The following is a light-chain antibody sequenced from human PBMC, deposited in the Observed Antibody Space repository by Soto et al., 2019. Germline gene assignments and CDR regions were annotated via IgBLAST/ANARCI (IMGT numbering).Light chain of an antibody. CDR1: QNISSY. J-gene: IGKJ4*01. V-gene: IGKV1-39*01. CDR2: AAS. CDR3: QQRYSTPLT. Sequence: DIQMTQSPSSLSESVGDRVTITHGASQNISSYLNWYQKKPGKDPKIMIYAASSLQSGVPSRFSGSGSGTDFTLTISSLQPEDFATYYCQQRYSTPLTFGGGTKVDIK.